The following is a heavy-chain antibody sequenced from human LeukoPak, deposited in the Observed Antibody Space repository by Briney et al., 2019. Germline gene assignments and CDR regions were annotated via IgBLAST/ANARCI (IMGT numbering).Heavy chain of an antibody. CDR2: ISGSGGST. J-gene: IGHJ5*02. V-gene: IGHV3-23*01. CDR3: AKSYVLRFLEWSLFDP. CDR1: GFTFSSYA. D-gene: IGHD3-3*01. Sequence: GGSLRLSCAASGFTFSSYAMSWVRQAPGKGLEWVSAISGSGGSTYYADSVKGRFTISRDNSKNTLYLQMNSLRAEDTAVYYCAKSYVLRFLEWSLFDPWGQGTLVTVSS.